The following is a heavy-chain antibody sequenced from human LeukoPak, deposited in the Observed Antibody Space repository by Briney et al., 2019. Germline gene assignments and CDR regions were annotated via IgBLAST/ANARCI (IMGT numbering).Heavy chain of an antibody. Sequence: PSETLSLTCTVSGGSISSGIYDWGWIRQPPGKGLEWIGSIYYTGSTYYNPSLESQITISVDTSKTQFSLRMTSVTAADTAVYYCARLSGSYGYGLVDHWGQGTLVTVSS. D-gene: IGHD1-26*01. CDR2: IYYTGST. V-gene: IGHV4-39*01. CDR1: GGSISSGIYD. J-gene: IGHJ4*02. CDR3: ARLSGSYGYGLVDH.